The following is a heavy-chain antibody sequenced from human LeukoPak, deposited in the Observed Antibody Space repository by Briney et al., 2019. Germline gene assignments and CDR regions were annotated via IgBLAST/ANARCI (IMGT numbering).Heavy chain of an antibody. CDR1: GGSFSGYY. D-gene: IGHD6-19*01. CDR2: INHSGST. V-gene: IGHV4-34*01. J-gene: IGHJ5*02. CDR3: ARELAVAPNWFDP. Sequence: SETLSLTCAVYGGSFSGYYWSWIRQPPGKGLEWIGEINHSGSTNYNPSLKSRVTISVDTSKNQFSLKLSSVTAADTAVYYCARELAVAPNWFDPWGQGTLVTVSS.